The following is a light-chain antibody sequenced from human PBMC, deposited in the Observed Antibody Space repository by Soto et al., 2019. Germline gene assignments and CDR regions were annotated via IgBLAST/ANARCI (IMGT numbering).Light chain of an antibody. CDR2: AAS. J-gene: IGKJ1*01. V-gene: IGKV1-39*01. CDR3: QQSYSTPWT. Sequence: DIQLTQSPSFLSASVGDRVTMTCRASQGISSYLAWYQQKPGKAPKLLIYAASSLQSGVPSRFSGSGSGTDFTLTISSLQPEDFATYYCQQSYSTPWTFGQGTKVDTK. CDR1: QGISSY.